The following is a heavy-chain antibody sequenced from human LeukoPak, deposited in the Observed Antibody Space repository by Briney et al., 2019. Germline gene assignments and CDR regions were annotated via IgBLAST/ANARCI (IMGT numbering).Heavy chain of an antibody. CDR1: GFTFSNYA. D-gene: IGHD2-2*01. CDR2: ISCDGAST. CDR3: VGYCGTTSCYSLTDY. V-gene: IGHV3-64D*06. Sequence: LSGGSLRLSCSASGFTFSNYAMHWVRQAPGKGLEYVSAISCDGASTYYADSVKGRFTISRDYSKNTLYLQMSSLRIEDTAVYYCVGYCGTTSCYSLTDYWGQGTLVTVSS. J-gene: IGHJ4*02.